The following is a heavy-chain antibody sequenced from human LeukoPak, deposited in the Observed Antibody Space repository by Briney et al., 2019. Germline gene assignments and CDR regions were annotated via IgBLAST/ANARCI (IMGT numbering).Heavy chain of an antibody. V-gene: IGHV3-33*01. CDR2: IGREGSRD. D-gene: IGHD2-15*01. Sequence: GRSLRLSCAASGFIFSSHGMDWVRQAPGKGLEWLAVIGREGSRDRYADSGRGRLTISRDKSKNRVFLEVHSLRVEDSAVYFCAIDDTLPDNVLDAWGQGTMVTVSS. J-gene: IGHJ3*01. CDR3: AIDDTLPDNVLDA. CDR1: GFIFSSHG.